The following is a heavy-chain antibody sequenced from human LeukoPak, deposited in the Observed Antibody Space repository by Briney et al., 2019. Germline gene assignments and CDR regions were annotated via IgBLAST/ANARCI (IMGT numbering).Heavy chain of an antibody. D-gene: IGHD1-7*01. CDR1: GYTFTSYA. V-gene: IGHV1-3*01. CDR3: ARDVTGTLDY. J-gene: IGHJ4*02. CDR2: INAGNGNT. Sequence: ASVKVSCKASGYTFTSYAMHWVRQAPGQRLEWMGWINAGNGNTKYSRKFQGRVTITRDTSASTAYMELSSLRSEDTAVYYCARDVTGTLDYWGQGTLVTVSS.